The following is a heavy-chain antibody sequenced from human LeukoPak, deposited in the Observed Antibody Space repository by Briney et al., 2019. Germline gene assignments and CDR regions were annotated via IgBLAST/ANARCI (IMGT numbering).Heavy chain of an antibody. J-gene: IGHJ4*02. CDR1: GYTLTELS. V-gene: IGHV1-24*01. Sequence: ASPKVSSEVSGYTLTELSMQSGRQTPGKGVGRMGASDPEDGETIYAQKFQGRVTMTEDTSTDTAYMELNSLRSEDTAVYYCATPRPTLYYYDSSGYGGNYFDCWGQGTLVTVSS. CDR2: SDPEDGET. D-gene: IGHD3-22*01. CDR3: ATPRPTLYYYDSSGYGGNYFDC.